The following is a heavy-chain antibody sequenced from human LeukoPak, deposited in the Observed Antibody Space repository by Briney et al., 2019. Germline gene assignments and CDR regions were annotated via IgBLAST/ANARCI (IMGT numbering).Heavy chain of an antibody. CDR2: ISSSGTTI. CDR1: GFTFSSYS. V-gene: IGHV3-48*01. J-gene: IGHJ4*02. D-gene: IGHD6-13*01. CDR3: ARDLKGYSSSGGVDF. Sequence: PGGSLRLSCASSGFTFSSYSMNWVRQAPGKGLEWVSYISSSGTTISYADPVKGRFTISRDSTRNSLYLQMNSLRVEDTAIYYCARDLKGYSSSGGVDFWGQGTLVTVSS.